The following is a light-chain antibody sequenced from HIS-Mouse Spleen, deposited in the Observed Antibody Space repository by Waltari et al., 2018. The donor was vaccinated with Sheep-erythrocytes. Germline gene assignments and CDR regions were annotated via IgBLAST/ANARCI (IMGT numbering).Light chain of an antibody. CDR2: DVS. CDR1: SSDVGGYNY. Sequence: QSALTQPRSVSGSPGQSVTISCTGNSSDVGGYNYVSWYKQHPSKAPKLMIYDVSQRPSRVPDRFSGYKSGHPASLTISGLQAEDEADYYCCSYAGSYNHVFATGTKVTVL. V-gene: IGLV2-11*01. CDR3: CSYAGSYNHV. J-gene: IGLJ1*01.